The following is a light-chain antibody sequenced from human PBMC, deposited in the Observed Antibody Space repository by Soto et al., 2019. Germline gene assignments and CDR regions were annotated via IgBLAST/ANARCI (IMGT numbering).Light chain of an antibody. V-gene: IGLV2-8*01. J-gene: IGLJ1*01. CDR2: EVN. Sequence: QSALTQPPSGSGSPGQSVTISCTGTSSDVGGYKYVSWYQQHPGKAPKLMIFEVNKRPSGVPDRFSGSKSGNTASLTVSGLQAEDEADYYCSSYAGINNLGVFGTGTKLTV. CDR1: SSDVGGYKY. CDR3: SSYAGINNLGV.